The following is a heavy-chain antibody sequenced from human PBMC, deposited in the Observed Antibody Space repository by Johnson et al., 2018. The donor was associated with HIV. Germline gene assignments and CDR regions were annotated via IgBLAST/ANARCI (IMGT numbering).Heavy chain of an antibody. J-gene: IGHJ3*02. Sequence: QVQLVESGGGVVQPGRSLRLSCAASGFTFSSYGIHWVRQASGKGLEWVAIIWYDGSNKYYADSVKGRFTISRDNSKNTLYLQMNSLRADDTAVYYCARVASIALRPDAFDIWGQGTVVTVSS. CDR3: ARVASIALRPDAFDI. CDR1: GFTFSSYG. V-gene: IGHV3-33*01. D-gene: IGHD6-6*01. CDR2: IWYDGSNK.